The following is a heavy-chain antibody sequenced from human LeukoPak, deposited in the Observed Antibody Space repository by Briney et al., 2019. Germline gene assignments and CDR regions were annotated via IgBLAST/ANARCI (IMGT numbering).Heavy chain of an antibody. CDR2: ISGSGGTT. CDR1: GFTFSNYA. J-gene: IGHJ4*02. V-gene: IGHV3-23*01. CDR3: AKAHDIVVVLDF. Sequence: PGGSLRLSCAASGFTFSNYAMSWVRQAPGKGLEWVAPISGSGGTTYYADSVEGRFTISRDNSKNTLYLQMNSLRAEDTAVYYCAKAHDIVVVLDFWGQGTLVTVSS. D-gene: IGHD2-2*01.